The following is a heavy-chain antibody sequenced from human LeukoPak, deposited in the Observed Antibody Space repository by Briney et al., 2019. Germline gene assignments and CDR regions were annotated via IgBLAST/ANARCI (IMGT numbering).Heavy chain of an antibody. CDR2: IYTSGNT. J-gene: IGHJ5*02. V-gene: IGHV4-4*07. D-gene: IGHD6-13*01. Sequence: PSETLSLTCTVSGGSISGYYWSWIRQPAGKGLEWIGRIYTSGNTNYNPSLRSRVTISLDTSKSQFSLKLSSVTAADTAVYYCARDGAGTSGWFDPWGPGNLVTV. CDR1: GGSISGYY. CDR3: ARDGAGTSGWFDP.